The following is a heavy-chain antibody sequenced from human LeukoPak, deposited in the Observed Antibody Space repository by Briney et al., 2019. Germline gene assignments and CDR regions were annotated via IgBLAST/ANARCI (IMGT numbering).Heavy chain of an antibody. Sequence: GGSLRLSCAASGFTFSTYWMSWVRQAPGKGPEWVANIKQDGSEKYYVDSVKGRFTISRENAKNSLYLQMNSLRAEDTAMYYCARDSAGNDYWGQGTLVTVSS. CDR3: ARDSAGNDY. V-gene: IGHV3-7*01. CDR2: IKQDGSEK. D-gene: IGHD6-13*01. J-gene: IGHJ4*02. CDR1: GFTFSTYW.